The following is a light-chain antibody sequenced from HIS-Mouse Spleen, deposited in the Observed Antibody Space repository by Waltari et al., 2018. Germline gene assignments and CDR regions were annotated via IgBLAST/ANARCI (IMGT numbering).Light chain of an antibody. CDR3: QQYYSYLPIT. Sequence: MTQSPSSFSASTGDRVTITCRASQGISSYLAWYQQKPGKAPKLLIYAASTLQSGVPSRFSGSGSGTDFTLTISCLQSEDFATYYCQQYYSYLPITFGQGTRLEIK. J-gene: IGKJ5*01. CDR2: AAS. V-gene: IGKV1-8*01. CDR1: QGISSY.